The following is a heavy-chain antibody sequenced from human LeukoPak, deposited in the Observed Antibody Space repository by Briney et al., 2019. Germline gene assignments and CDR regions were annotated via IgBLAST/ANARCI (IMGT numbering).Heavy chain of an antibody. V-gene: IGHV4-59*08. CDR3: ARHFAYSSSSYFDY. Sequence: SETLSLTCSVSGGSVSNYYWSWIRQPPGKGLEWIGYVYYTGSTNYNPSLKSRVTMFEDKSKNQFSLRLYTVTVADTAVYYCARHFAYSSSSYFDYWGQGSLVTVSS. CDR1: GGSVSNYY. CDR2: VYYTGST. D-gene: IGHD6-6*01. J-gene: IGHJ4*02.